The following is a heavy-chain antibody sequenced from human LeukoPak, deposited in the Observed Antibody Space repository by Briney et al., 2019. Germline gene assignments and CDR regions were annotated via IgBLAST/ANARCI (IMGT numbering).Heavy chain of an antibody. CDR1: GYTFTSYY. J-gene: IGHJ6*02. V-gene: IGHV1-46*01. D-gene: IGHD2-15*01. CDR3: ARAPYCSGGSCSLTAPSGMDV. Sequence: GASVTVSCKASGYTFTSYYMHWVRQAPGQGLEWMGIINPSGGSTNYAQKFQGRVTMTRDTSTSTVYMELSSLRSEDTAVYYCARAPYCSGGSCSLTAPSGMDVWGQGTTVTVSS. CDR2: INPSGGST.